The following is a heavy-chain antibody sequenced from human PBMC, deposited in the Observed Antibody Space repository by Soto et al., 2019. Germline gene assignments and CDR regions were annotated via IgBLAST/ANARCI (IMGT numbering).Heavy chain of an antibody. CDR2: IWYDGNNK. D-gene: IGHD2-21*01. CDR1: GFTFSNYG. J-gene: IGHJ4*02. CDR3: ARGLHSLFDY. V-gene: IGHV3-33*01. Sequence: PAGSLRLSCAVSGFTFSNYGMHWVRQAPGKGLEWVAVIWYDGNNKYYADSVKGRFTISKDNSNNTLYVQMTSPRAEDTAVYYCARGLHSLFDYWGQGTLVTVSS.